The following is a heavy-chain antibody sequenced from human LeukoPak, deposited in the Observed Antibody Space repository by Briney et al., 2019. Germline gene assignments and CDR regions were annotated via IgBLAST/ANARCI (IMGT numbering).Heavy chain of an antibody. CDR3: ARARVMPASFVD. D-gene: IGHD2-2*01. CDR2: LYTSGRT. Sequence: SETLSLTCTVSGGSITFGSYYWTWIRQPAGNGLEWIGRLYTSGRTFYNPSLQSRVTISMDTSMNQFSLRLNSVTAADTAVYYGARARVMPASFVDWGQETVDTVSS. J-gene: IGHJ4*02. V-gene: IGHV4-61*02. CDR1: GGSITFGSYY.